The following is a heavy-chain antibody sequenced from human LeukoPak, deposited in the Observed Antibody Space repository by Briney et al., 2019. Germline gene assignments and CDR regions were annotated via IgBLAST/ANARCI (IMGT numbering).Heavy chain of an antibody. J-gene: IGHJ4*02. V-gene: IGHV3-9*01. Sequence: PGGSLRLSCAASGFTFSSYAMSWVRQAPGKGLEWVSGISWNSGSIGYADSVKGRFTISRDNAKNSLYLQMNSLRVEDTALYYCVKDSGRYSGSHMDYWGQGTLVTVSS. D-gene: IGHD1-26*01. CDR2: ISWNSGSI. CDR3: VKDSGRYSGSHMDY. CDR1: GFTFSSYA.